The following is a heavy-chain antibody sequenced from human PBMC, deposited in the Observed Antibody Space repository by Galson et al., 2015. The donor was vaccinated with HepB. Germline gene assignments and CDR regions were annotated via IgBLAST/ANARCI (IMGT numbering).Heavy chain of an antibody. Sequence: SLRLSCAASGFTFSSYGMHWVRQAPGKGLEWVAFIRYDGSNKYYADSVKGRFTISRDNSKNTLYLQMNSLRAEDTAVYYCAKDYYDSSGYYRGDYWGQEPWSPSPQ. D-gene: IGHD3-22*01. CDR1: GFTFSSYG. J-gene: IGHJ4*01. CDR3: AKDYYDSSGYYRGDY. CDR2: IRYDGSNK. V-gene: IGHV3-30*02.